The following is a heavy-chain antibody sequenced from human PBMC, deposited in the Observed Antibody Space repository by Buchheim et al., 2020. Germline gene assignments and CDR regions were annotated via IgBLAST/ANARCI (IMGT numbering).Heavy chain of an antibody. Sequence: QVQLQQWGAGLLKPSETLSLTCAVYGGSFSGYYWSWIRQPPGKGLEWIGEINHSGSTNYNPSLKSRVTISVDTSKNQFSLRLSSVTAADTAVNYCARGVELETAMQGGGMDVWGQGTT. D-gene: IGHD5-18*01. V-gene: IGHV4-34*01. CDR1: GGSFSGYY. J-gene: IGHJ6*02. CDR2: INHSGST. CDR3: ARGVELETAMQGGGMDV.